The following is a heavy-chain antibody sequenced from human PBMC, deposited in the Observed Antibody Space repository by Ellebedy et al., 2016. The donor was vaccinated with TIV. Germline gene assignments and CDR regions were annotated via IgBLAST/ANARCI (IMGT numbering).Heavy chain of an antibody. D-gene: IGHD3-9*01. J-gene: IGHJ4*02. V-gene: IGHV4-61*01. CDR2: IYYSGNT. CDR1: GGSVTSSNYY. Sequence: MPSETLSLTCTVSGGSVTSSNYYWSWIRQPPGKRLEWIGHIYYSGNTNFSPSLKSRVTISVDTSKNQFSLKLNSVTAADTAVYYCARENYDIFTGGIDCWGQGTPVTVSS. CDR3: ARENYDIFTGGIDC.